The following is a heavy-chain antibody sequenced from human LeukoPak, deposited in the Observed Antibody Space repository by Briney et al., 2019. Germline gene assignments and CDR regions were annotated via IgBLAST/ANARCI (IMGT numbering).Heavy chain of an antibody. CDR3: AKDVLRFLEWMAPFDY. J-gene: IGHJ4*02. Sequence: PGGSLRLSCAASGFTFSSCAMSWVRQAPGKGLEWVSAISGSGGSTYYADSVKGRFTISRDNSNTPLYLQMTTLRPEATAVYYCAKDVLRFLEWMAPFDYWGQGPLVTVSS. CDR1: GFTFSSCA. D-gene: IGHD3-3*01. V-gene: IGHV3-23*01. CDR2: ISGSGGST.